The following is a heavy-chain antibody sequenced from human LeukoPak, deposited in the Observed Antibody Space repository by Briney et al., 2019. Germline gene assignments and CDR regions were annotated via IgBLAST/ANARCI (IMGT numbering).Heavy chain of an antibody. CDR2: ISYDGSNK. J-gene: IGHJ4*02. V-gene: IGHV3-30-3*01. CDR3: ARESYYYYFDY. D-gene: IGHD1-26*01. Sequence: GGSLRLSCAASGFTFSSYAMHWVRQAPGKGLEWVAVISYDGSNKYYADSVKGRFTISRDNSKNTLYLQMNSLRAADTAVYYCARESYYYYFDYWGQGTLVTVSS. CDR1: GFTFSSYA.